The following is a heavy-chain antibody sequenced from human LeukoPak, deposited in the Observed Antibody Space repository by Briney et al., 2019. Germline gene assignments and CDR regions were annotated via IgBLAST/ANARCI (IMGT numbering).Heavy chain of an antibody. CDR1: GFTFSSYA. Sequence: GGSLSLSCAASGFTFSSYAMHWVRQAPGKGLEWVAVISYDGSNKYYADSVKGRFTISRDNSKNSLYLQMNSLRAEDTAVYYCARDRLLTSAGDPRFDPWGQGTLVTVSS. CDR2: ISYDGSNK. D-gene: IGHD2-2*01. CDR3: ARDRLLTSAGDPRFDP. V-gene: IGHV3-30-3*01. J-gene: IGHJ5*02.